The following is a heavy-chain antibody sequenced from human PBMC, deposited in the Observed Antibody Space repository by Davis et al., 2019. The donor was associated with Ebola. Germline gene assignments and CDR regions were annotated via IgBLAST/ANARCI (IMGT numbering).Heavy chain of an antibody. CDR3: AYGMDV. J-gene: IGHJ6*04. CDR1: GYIFTGYY. CDR2: ISPDNGGT. Sequence: ASVKVSCKASGYIFTGYYIHWVRQARGQGLEWMGRISPDNGGTNYAQKFQGRVTMTRDTSSSTAYMELSRLRSDDTAVYYCAYGMDVWGKGTTVTVSS. V-gene: IGHV1-2*06.